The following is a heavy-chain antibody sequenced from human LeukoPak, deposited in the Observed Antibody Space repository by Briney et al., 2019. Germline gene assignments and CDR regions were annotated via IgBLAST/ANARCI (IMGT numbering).Heavy chain of an antibody. D-gene: IGHD1-26*01. Sequence: PGASLQISCQGSGFLFTSYWIAWGRQLPGKSLEWMGIISPGDSDIRYSPSFQGQVTISAAQSLTPPSLQWRRLTAPPAALCPRARRSGSCHGDYNFDYWGQGTLVTVSS. CDR2: ISPGDSDI. CDR3: ARRSGSCHGDYNFDY. CDR1: GFLFTSYW. V-gene: IGHV5-51*01. J-gene: IGHJ4*02.